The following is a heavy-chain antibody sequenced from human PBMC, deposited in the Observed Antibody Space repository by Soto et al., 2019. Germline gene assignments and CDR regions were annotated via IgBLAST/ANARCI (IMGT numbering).Heavy chain of an antibody. CDR1: GFTFSSYA. J-gene: IGHJ3*02. Sequence: PGGSLRLSCAASGFTFSSYAMSWVRQAPGKGLEWVSAISGSGGSTYYADSVKGRFTISRDNSKNTLYLQMNSLRAEDTAVYYCAKDLSPGYCSGGSCYRAFDIWGQGTMVTVSS. CDR2: ISGSGGST. CDR3: AKDLSPGYCSGGSCYRAFDI. D-gene: IGHD2-15*01. V-gene: IGHV3-23*01.